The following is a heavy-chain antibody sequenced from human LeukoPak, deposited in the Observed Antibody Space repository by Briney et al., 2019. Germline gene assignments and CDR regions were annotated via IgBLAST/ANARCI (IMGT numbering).Heavy chain of an antibody. CDR2: IYHSGST. J-gene: IGHJ4*02. Sequence: SETLSLTCAVSGGSISSSNWWSWVRQPPGKGLEWIGEIYHSGSTNYNPSLKSRVTISVDKSKNQFSLKLSSVTAADTAVYYCARGPRSPWSGYLDYWGQGTLVTVSS. CDR3: ARGPRSPWSGYLDY. CDR1: GGSISSSNW. V-gene: IGHV4-4*02. D-gene: IGHD3-3*01.